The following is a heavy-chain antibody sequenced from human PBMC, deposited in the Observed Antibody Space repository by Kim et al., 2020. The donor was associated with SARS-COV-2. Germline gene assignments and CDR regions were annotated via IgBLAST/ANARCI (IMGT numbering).Heavy chain of an antibody. V-gene: IGHV3-43*02. CDR1: GFIFDDYA. D-gene: IGHD2-2*02. Sequence: GGSLRLSCAASGFIFDDYAMHWVRQAPGQGLEWVSLINADGDSAFYADSVEGRFTVSRDNNKNSLSLQMNSLRPEDTAFYYCAKGLPRYWNSPNCYTFDLGGQESLVSVSS. CDR2: INADGDSA. CDR3: AKGLPRYWNSPNCYTFDL. J-gene: IGHJ4*02.